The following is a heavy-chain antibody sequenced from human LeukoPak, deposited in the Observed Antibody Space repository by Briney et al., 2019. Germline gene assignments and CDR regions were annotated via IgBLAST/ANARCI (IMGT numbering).Heavy chain of an antibody. V-gene: IGHV3-66*01. CDR1: GFTVTSNY. CDR3: VRGLSPRSHFDY. CDR2: IYSGGST. J-gene: IGHJ4*02. Sequence: GGSLRLSCAASGFTVTSNYMSWVRQAPGKGLEWVSLIYSGGSTYFADSVKGRFTISRDNSKNTLYLQMNSLRAEDTAVYYCVRGLSPRSHFDYWGQGTLVTVSS.